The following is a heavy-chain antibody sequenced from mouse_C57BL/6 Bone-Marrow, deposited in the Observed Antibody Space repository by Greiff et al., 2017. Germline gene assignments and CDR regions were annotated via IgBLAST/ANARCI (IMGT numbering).Heavy chain of an antibody. Sequence: QVQLQQPGAELVRPGTSVKLSCKASGYTFTSYWMHWVKQRPGQGLEWIGVIDPSDNYTNYNQKFKGKATLTVDTSSSTAYMQLSSLTSEDSAVYYCARRELPTVVPDFDYWGQGTTLTVSS. CDR2: IDPSDNYT. J-gene: IGHJ2*01. D-gene: IGHD1-1*01. V-gene: IGHV1-59*01. CDR3: ARRELPTVVPDFDY. CDR1: GYTFTSYW.